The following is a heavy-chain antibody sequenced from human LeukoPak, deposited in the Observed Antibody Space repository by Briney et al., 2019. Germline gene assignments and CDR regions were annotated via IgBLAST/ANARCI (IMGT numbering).Heavy chain of an antibody. D-gene: IGHD3-22*01. CDR1: GYTFTSYG. Sequence: ASVKVSCKASGYTFTSYGISWVRQAPGQGLEWMGWISAYNGSTNYAQKLQGRVTMTTDTSTSTAYMELRSLRSDDTAVYYCARVRDYYDSSGYPYWGQGTLVTVSS. CDR3: ARVRDYYDSSGYPY. J-gene: IGHJ4*02. CDR2: ISAYNGST. V-gene: IGHV1-18*01.